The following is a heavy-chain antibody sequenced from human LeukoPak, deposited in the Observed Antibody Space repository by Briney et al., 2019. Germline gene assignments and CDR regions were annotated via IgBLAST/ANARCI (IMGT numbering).Heavy chain of an antibody. J-gene: IGHJ4*02. Sequence: GGSLRLSCTASGFPFIEYSMNWGRQVPGKGLEWISYIGIDSGNTKYADSVRGRFTISADKAKNSLYLQMNSLRVEDTAVYYCARDHNYAFDNWGQETLVSVAS. CDR1: GFPFIEYS. D-gene: IGHD1-1*01. CDR2: IGIDSGNT. CDR3: ARDHNYAFDN. V-gene: IGHV3-48*01.